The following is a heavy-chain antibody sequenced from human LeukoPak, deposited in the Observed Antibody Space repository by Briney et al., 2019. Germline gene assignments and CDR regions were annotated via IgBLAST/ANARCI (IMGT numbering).Heavy chain of an antibody. V-gene: IGHV1-69*04. CDR1: GGTFSNYA. J-gene: IGHJ5*02. Sequence: ASVKVSCKASGGTFSNYAITWVRQAPGQGLEWVGRILPLLGIADYAQKFQGAVTITADKSTSTAYMELSSLRSDDTAMYYCAINYYDSTYWFDPWGQGTLVTVSS. CDR2: ILPLLGIA. D-gene: IGHD3-22*01. CDR3: AINYYDSTYWFDP.